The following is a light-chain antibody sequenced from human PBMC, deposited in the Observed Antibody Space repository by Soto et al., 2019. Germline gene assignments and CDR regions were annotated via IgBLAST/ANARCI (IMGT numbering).Light chain of an antibody. CDR2: GAS. Sequence: EIVLTQSPGTLSLSPGERATLSCRASQSVSSSYLAWYQQKPGQAPRLLIHGASSRATGIPDRFSGSGSGTDFTLPISRREPEDFAVYYCQQYGSAPWTFGQGNTVEIK. CDR3: QQYGSAPWT. J-gene: IGKJ1*01. CDR1: QSVSSSY. V-gene: IGKV3-20*01.